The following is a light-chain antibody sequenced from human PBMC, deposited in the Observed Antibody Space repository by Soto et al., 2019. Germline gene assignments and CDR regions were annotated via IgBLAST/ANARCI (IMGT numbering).Light chain of an antibody. CDR2: DNS. V-gene: IGLV1-40*01. CDR1: SSSNIGAGYD. Sequence: QSALTQPPSVSGAPGQRVTISCTGSSSSNIGAGYDVHWYQQVPRTAPKLLIYDNSNRPSGVPDRFSGSKSGTSASLAITGLQAEDEADYYCQSYDSSLSGVVFGGGTKVTVL. J-gene: IGLJ2*01. CDR3: QSYDSSLSGVV.